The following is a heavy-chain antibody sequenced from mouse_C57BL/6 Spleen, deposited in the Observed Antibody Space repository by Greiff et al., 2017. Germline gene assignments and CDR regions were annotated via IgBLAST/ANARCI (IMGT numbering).Heavy chain of an antibody. Sequence: VQLQQSGPELVKPGASVKISCKASGYAFSSSWMNWVKQRPGKGLEWIGRIYPGDGDTNYNGKFKGKATLTADKSSSTAYMQLSILTSDDSSVYFCARAPPDGYLDYWCQGTTLTVSS. J-gene: IGHJ2*01. D-gene: IGHD2-3*01. CDR2: IYPGDGDT. CDR3: ARAPPDGYLDY. CDR1: GYAFSSSW. V-gene: IGHV1-82*01.